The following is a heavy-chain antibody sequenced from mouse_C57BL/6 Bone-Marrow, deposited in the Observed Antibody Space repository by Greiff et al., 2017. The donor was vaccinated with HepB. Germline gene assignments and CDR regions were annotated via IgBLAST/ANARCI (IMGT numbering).Heavy chain of an antibody. Sequence: DVQLQESGGDLVKPGGSLKLSCAASGFTFSSYGMSWVRQTPDKRLEWVATISSGGSYTYYPDSVKGRFTISRDNAKNTLYLQMSSLKSEDTAMYYCARQGRYYYGSSYVKYYYAMDYWGQGTSVTVSS. CDR3: ARQGRYYYGSSYVKYYYAMDY. V-gene: IGHV5-6*01. CDR1: GFTFSSYG. D-gene: IGHD1-1*01. J-gene: IGHJ4*01. CDR2: ISSGGSYT.